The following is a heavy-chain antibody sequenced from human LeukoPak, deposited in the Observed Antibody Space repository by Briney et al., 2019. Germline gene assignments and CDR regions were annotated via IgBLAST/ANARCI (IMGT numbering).Heavy chain of an antibody. J-gene: IGHJ5*02. CDR2: IYYRGST. D-gene: IGHD2-8*01. Sequence: SETLSLTCSASRGSISSSSYYWGWIRQPPGKGLEWIGNIYYRGSTYYNPSLKSRVTISVDTSKNQFSLQVTSVTAADTAVYYCGRDPDGGVVGSTNWFDPWGQGTLVIVSS. V-gene: IGHV4-39*07. CDR1: RGSISSSSYY. CDR3: GRDPDGGVVGSTNWFDP.